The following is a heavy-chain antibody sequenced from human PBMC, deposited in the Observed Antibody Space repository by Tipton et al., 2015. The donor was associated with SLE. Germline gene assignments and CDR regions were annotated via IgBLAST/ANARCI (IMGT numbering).Heavy chain of an antibody. CDR3: ARGHSSSSPFDY. J-gene: IGHJ4*02. CDR2: INHSGST. D-gene: IGHD6-6*01. Sequence: TLSLTCTVSGYSISSGYYWSWIRQPPGKGLEWIGEINHSGSTNYNPSLKSRVTISVDTSKNQFSLKLSSVTAADTAVYYCARGHSSSSPFDYWGQGTLVTVSS. CDR1: GYSISSGYY. V-gene: IGHV4-38-2*02.